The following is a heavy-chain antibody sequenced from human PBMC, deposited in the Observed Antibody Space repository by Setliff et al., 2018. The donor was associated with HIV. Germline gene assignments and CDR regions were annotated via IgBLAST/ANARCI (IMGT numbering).Heavy chain of an antibody. J-gene: IGHJ5*02. CDR3: ARTASVTMIRGSLRP. Sequence: ASVKVSCKASGYTFTGYYLHWVRQAPGQGLEWMGRINPIGGDTDYAQKFQGRVTLTRDTSITTTYMELSSLSSDDTAVYYCARTASVTMIRGSLRPWGQGTLVTVS. V-gene: IGHV1-2*06. CDR1: GYTFTGYY. D-gene: IGHD3-10*01. CDR2: INPIGGDT.